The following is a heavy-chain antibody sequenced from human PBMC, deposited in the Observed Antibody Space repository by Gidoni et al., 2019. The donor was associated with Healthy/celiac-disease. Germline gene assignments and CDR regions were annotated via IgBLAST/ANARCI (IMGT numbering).Heavy chain of an antibody. CDR2: INHSGST. V-gene: IGHV4-34*01. CDR1: GGSFSGYY. J-gene: IGHJ6*02. Sequence: QVQLQQWGAGLLKPSETLSLTCAVYGGSFSGYYWSWIRQPPGKGLEWIGEINHSGSTNYNPSLKSRVTISVDTSKNQFSLKLSSVTAADTAVYYCALDYGDYGGYYYYGMDVWGQGTTVTVSS. D-gene: IGHD4-17*01. CDR3: ALDYGDYGGYYYYGMDV.